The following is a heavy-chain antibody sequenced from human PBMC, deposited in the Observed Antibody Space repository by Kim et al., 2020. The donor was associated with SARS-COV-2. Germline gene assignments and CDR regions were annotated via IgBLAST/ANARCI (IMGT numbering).Heavy chain of an antibody. J-gene: IGHJ6*02. CDR3: THISYYYGMDV. D-gene: IGHD2-21*01. V-gene: IGHV3-15*01. CDR1: GFTFSNAW. Sequence: GGSLRLSCAASGFTFSNAWMSWVRQAPGKGLEWVGRIKSKTDGGTTDYAAPVKGRFTISRDDSKNTLYLQMNSLKTEDTAVYYCTHISYYYGMDVWGQGTTVTVSS. CDR2: IKSKTDGGTT.